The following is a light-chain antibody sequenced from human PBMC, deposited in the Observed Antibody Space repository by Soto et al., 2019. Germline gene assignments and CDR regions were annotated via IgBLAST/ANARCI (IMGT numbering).Light chain of an antibody. CDR2: GAS. V-gene: IGKV3-20*01. CDR3: QQYGSSPPRT. J-gene: IGKJ1*01. CDR1: QSVYSM. Sequence: EIVMTQSPAALSVSPGERATLSCRASQSVYSMLAWYQQKPVQAPRLLXYGASTRATDVPDRFSGSGSGADLTLTISRLETEDFAVYYCQQYGSSPPRTFGQGTKVDIK.